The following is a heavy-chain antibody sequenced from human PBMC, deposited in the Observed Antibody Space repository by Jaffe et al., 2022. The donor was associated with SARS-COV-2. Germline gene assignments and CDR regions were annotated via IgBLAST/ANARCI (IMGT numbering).Heavy chain of an antibody. CDR3: GRGFSFDY. CDR1: GYSINSPFS. V-gene: IGHV4-38-2*02. CDR2: IYHSGTT. J-gene: IGHJ4*02. D-gene: IGHD3-3*01. Sequence: QVQLQESGPGLVKPSETLSLACTVSGYSINSPFSWGWIRQPPGKGLEWIANIYHSGTTYYNPSLESRVNISIDTPTNQFSLKLRSVTAADTAVYYCGRGFSFDYWGQGALVTVSS.